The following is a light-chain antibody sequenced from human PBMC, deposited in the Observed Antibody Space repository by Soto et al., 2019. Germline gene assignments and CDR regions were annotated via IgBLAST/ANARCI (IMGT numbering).Light chain of an antibody. Sequence: DIQMTQSPSSLSASVGDRVTITCQASQDISNSLNWYQQKPGRAPKLVIYDASNLETGVPSRFSGSGSRTDFTFTISSLQPEDIATYYCQQYDNLLFTFGPGTKVDIK. V-gene: IGKV1-33*01. J-gene: IGKJ3*01. CDR1: QDISNS. CDR2: DAS. CDR3: QQYDNLLFT.